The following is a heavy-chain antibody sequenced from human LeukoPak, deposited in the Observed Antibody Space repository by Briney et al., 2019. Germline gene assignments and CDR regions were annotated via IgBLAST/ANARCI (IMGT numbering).Heavy chain of an antibody. V-gene: IGHV4-34*01. Sequence: MPSETLSLTCAVYGGSFSGYYWSWIRQPPGKGLEWIGEINHSGSTNYNPSLESRVTISVDTSKNQFSLKLSSVTAADTAVYYCARGFYGYWGQGTLVTVSS. CDR1: GGSFSGYY. J-gene: IGHJ4*02. CDR2: INHSGST. D-gene: IGHD2/OR15-2a*01. CDR3: ARGFYGY.